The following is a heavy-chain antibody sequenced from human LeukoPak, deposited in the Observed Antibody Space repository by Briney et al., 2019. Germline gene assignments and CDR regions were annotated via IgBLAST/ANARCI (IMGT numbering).Heavy chain of an antibody. CDR3: ARDTKRGYHGMDV. V-gene: IGHV3-48*03. CDR1: GFTFSSYE. D-gene: IGHD2-8*01. CDR2: ISSSGSTI. J-gene: IGHJ6*02. Sequence: GGSLRLSCAASGFTFSSYEMNWVRQAPGRGLEWVSYISSSGSTIYYADSVKGRFTISRDNAKNSLFLQMNSLRAEDTAVYYCARDTKRGYHGMDVWGQRTTVSVSS.